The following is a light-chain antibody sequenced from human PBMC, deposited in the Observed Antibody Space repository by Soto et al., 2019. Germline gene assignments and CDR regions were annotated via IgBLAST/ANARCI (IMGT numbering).Light chain of an antibody. J-gene: IGKJ1*01. V-gene: IGKV3-11*01. CDR1: QSVSSY. Sequence: EIVLTQSPATLSLSPGERATLSCRASQSVSSYLAWYQQKPGQAPRLLIYDASNRATGIPARFSGSGSGTEFTLTISSLQSEDFAVYFCHQYNNWPTFGQGTKVEIK. CDR3: HQYNNWPT. CDR2: DAS.